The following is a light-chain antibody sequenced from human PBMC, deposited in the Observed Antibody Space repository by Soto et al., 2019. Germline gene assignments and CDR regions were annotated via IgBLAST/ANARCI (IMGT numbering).Light chain of an antibody. V-gene: IGKV1-27*01. CDR3: QNLDSAAFT. Sequence: DIQMTQSPSSLSASVGDRVTITCRASQGISNYLAWYQQRPGKVPKLLIYAASTLQSGVPSRFSGSGSGTDFTLAISSLLPEDVATYYCQNLDSAAFTFGRGTRVDIK. CDR1: QGISNY. J-gene: IGKJ3*01. CDR2: AAS.